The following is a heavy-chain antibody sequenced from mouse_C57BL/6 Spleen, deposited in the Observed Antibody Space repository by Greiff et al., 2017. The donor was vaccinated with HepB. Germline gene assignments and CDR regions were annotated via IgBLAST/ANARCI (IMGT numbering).Heavy chain of an antibody. J-gene: IGHJ1*03. CDR3: AKDNRYYGSSYHWYFDV. CDR1: GYTFTSYW. D-gene: IGHD1-1*01. Sequence: QVQLQQPGAELVKPGASVKLSCKASGYTFTSYWMHWVKQRPGQGLEWIGMIHPNSGSTNYNEKFKSKATLTVDKSSSTAYMQLSSLTSEDSAVYYCAKDNRYYGSSYHWYFDVWGTGTTVTVSS. CDR2: IHPNSGST. V-gene: IGHV1-64*01.